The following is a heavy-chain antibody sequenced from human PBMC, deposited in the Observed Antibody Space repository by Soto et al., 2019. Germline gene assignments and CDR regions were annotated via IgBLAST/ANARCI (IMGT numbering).Heavy chain of an antibody. CDR2: ISDDGSNK. Sequence: QVQLVESGGGVVQPGRSLRLSCAASGFTFSTYAMHWVRQAPGKGLEWVAVISDDGSNKFYADSVKGRFTISRDNSKNTMYLQMNSRRADDTAVYCCSRTLYCDSSGETDFCGQGTLVPVSS. J-gene: IGHJ4*02. CDR1: GFTFSTYA. CDR3: SRTLYCDSSGETDF. D-gene: IGHD3-22*01. V-gene: IGHV3-30-3*01.